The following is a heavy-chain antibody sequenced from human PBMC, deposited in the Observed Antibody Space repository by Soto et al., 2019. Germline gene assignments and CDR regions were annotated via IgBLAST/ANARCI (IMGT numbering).Heavy chain of an antibody. J-gene: IGHJ5*02. CDR1: GYTFTSYA. D-gene: IGHD4-17*01. Sequence: ASAKVSCKASGYTFTSYAMHWVRQAPGQRLEWMGWINAGNGNTKYSQKFQGRVTITRDTSASTAYMELSSLRSEDTAVYYCARQMTTVTTWFDPWGQGTLVTVSS. CDR3: ARQMTTVTTWFDP. CDR2: INAGNGNT. V-gene: IGHV1-3*01.